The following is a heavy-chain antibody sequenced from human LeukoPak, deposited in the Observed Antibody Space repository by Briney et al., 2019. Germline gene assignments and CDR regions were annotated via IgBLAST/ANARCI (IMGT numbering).Heavy chain of an antibody. V-gene: IGHV3-11*04. Sequence: NSGGSLRLSCAASGFTFSDYYMSWIRQAPGKGLEWVSYISSSGSTIYYADSVKGRFTISRDNDKNTVYLQMNSLRAEDTAVYYCARGDDYSTFDYSGQGTLVTVSS. D-gene: IGHD4-11*01. CDR3: ARGDDYSTFDY. CDR1: GFTFSDYY. J-gene: IGHJ4*02. CDR2: ISSSGSTI.